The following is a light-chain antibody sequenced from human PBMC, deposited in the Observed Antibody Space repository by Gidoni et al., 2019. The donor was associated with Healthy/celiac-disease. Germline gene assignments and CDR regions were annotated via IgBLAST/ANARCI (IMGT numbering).Light chain of an antibody. CDR3: QQYADSATT. Sequence: IVLTQSPGTLSLSPGERATLSCRASQSVSDNYLAWYQQKPGQSPRLLVYGASNRATAIPDRFTGSGSGTDFTLTIDRLEPDDLAEYYCQQYADSATTFXPXTKVEIK. CDR1: QSVSDNY. V-gene: IGKV3-20*01. J-gene: IGKJ3*01. CDR2: GAS.